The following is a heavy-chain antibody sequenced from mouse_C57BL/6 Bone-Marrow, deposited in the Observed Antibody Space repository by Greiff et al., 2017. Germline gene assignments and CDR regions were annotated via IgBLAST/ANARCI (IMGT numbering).Heavy chain of an antibody. CDR2: ISSGSSTI. CDR1: GFTFSDYG. J-gene: IGHJ3*01. CDR3: ARPYYYYSFPWLAY. Sequence: EVNVVESGGGLVKPGGSLTLSCAASGFTFSDYGMHWVRQAPEKGLEWVAYISSGSSTIYYADSVKGRFTISRDNAKNTLFLQMTSLRTENTAMYYCARPYYYYSFPWLAYWGQGTLVTVSA. V-gene: IGHV5-17*01. D-gene: IGHD2-12*01.